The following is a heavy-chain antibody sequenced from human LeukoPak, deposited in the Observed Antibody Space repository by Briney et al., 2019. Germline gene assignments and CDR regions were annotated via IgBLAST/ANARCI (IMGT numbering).Heavy chain of an antibody. V-gene: IGHV1-69*05. J-gene: IGHJ3*02. Sequence: SVKVSCKASGGTFTSYAISWVRQAPGQGLEWMGRIIPIFGTANYAQKFQGRVTITTDASTSTAYMELSSMRSEDTAVYYCTGYEPYDAFDMWGQGTMVTVSS. CDR2: IIPIFGTA. D-gene: IGHD1-14*01. CDR1: GGTFTSYA. CDR3: TGYEPYDAFDM.